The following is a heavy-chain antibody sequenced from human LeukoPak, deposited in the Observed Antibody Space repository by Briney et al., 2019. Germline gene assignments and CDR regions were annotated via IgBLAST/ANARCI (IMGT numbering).Heavy chain of an antibody. J-gene: IGHJ4*02. CDR3: ARGHYDVLAASYKWTPDY. Sequence: GGSLRLSCAASGFTFNTFNMNWVRQAPGKGLEWVSSITCGGDYIYYADSVKGRFTTSRDNAKNSLSLQLNSLRVEDTAVYYCARGHYDVLAASYKWTPDYWGQGTPVTVSS. D-gene: IGHD3-9*01. CDR2: ITCGGDYI. CDR1: GFTFNTFN. V-gene: IGHV3-21*01.